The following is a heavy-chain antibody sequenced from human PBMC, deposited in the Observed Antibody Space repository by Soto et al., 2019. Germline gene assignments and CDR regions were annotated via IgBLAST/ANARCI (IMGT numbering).Heavy chain of an antibody. J-gene: IGHJ3*01. CDR1: GGSISSYY. CDR3: ARDHCSGGSCYAGAFDV. CDR2: IYYSGST. D-gene: IGHD2-15*01. Sequence: SETLSLTFTVSGGSISSYYWSWIRQPPGKGLEWIGYIYYSGSTNYNPSLKSRVTISVDTSKNQFSLKLSSVTAADTAVYYCARDHCSGGSCYAGAFDVWGQGTMVTVSS. V-gene: IGHV4-59*01.